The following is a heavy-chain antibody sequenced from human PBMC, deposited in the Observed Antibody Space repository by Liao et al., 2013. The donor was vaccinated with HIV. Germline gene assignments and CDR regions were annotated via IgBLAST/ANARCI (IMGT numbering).Heavy chain of an antibody. CDR1: GGSFSGYY. J-gene: IGHJ6*03. Sequence: QVQLQQWGAGLLKPSETLSLTCAVYGGSFSGYYWSWIRQPPGKGLEWIGEINHSGSTNYNPSLMSRVTISVDTSKNQFSLKLSSVTAADTAVYYCAQTPGRYCSSSSCSSGIYMDVWGKGTTVTVSS. V-gene: IGHV4-34*01. CDR3: AQTPGRYCSSSSCSSGIYMDV. CDR2: INHSGST. D-gene: IGHD2-2*01.